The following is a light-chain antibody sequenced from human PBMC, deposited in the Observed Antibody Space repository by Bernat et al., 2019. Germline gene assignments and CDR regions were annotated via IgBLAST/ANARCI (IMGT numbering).Light chain of an antibody. CDR2: GAS. Sequence: EIVLTQSPGTLPLPPGERATLSCRASQSASSSYLAWYQQKPGQAPRLLIYGASSRATGIPDRFSGSGAGTDFTLTISRLEPEDFAVYYCQQYGSSPRTFGQGTKVEIK. CDR1: QSASSSY. J-gene: IGKJ1*01. V-gene: IGKV3-20*01. CDR3: QQYGSSPRT.